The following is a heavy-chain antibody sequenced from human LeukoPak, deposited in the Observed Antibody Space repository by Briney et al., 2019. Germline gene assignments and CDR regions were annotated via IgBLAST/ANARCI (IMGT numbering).Heavy chain of an antibody. D-gene: IGHD6-13*01. J-gene: IGHJ5*01. V-gene: IGHV4-59*08. CDR3: ARLSTGGTPFNWFDS. CDR2: IYYSGNT. CDR1: GGSISIYY. Sequence: PSETLSLTCTVSGGSISIYYWTWIRQPPGKGLEWLGYIYYSGNTNYNPSLKSRVTMSVDTSKNQFSLKLNSVTAADTAVYYCARLSTGGTPFNWFDSWGQGALVTVSS.